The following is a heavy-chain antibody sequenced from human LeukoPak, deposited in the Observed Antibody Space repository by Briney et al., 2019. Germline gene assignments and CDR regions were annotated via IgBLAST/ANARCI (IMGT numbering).Heavy chain of an antibody. Sequence: GGSLRLSCAASGFTFSSYAMSWVPQAPGKGLDWVSAFSGSGGNTYYADSVKGRFTISRDNSKNTLYLQMNSLRAEDTAVYYCARDLIATVGGLDSWGQGTLVSVSA. CDR1: GFTFSSYA. CDR2: FSGSGGNT. J-gene: IGHJ4*02. D-gene: IGHD2-21*01. CDR3: ARDLIATVGGLDS. V-gene: IGHV3-23*01.